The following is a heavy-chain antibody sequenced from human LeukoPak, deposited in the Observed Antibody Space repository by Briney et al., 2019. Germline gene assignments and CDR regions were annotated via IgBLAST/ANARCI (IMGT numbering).Heavy chain of an antibody. CDR3: PRFPLNLIVGAPQKAFDI. CDR2: IYNGGST. V-gene: IGHV3-53*01. Sequence: PGGSLRLSCAASGFTASSNYMSWVRQAPGKGLEWVSVIYNGGSTYYSDSVTGRFTISRDNSKKTLYLQMNSLRAEDTAVYYCPRFPLNLIVGAPQKAFDIWGQGTMVTVSS. D-gene: IGHD1-26*01. CDR1: GFTASSNY. J-gene: IGHJ3*02.